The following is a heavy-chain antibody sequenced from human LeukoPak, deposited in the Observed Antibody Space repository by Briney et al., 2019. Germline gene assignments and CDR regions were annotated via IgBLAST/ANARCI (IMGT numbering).Heavy chain of an antibody. CDR2: IDWDDDK. Sequence: SGPALVKPTQTLTLTCTFSGFSLSTSGMYVSWIRQPPGKALEWLARIDWDDDKYYSTSLKTRLTISKDTSKNQVVLTMTNMDPVDTATYYCARYVDTAMVVDYWGQGTLVTASS. V-gene: IGHV2-70*11. J-gene: IGHJ4*02. CDR3: ARYVDTAMVVDY. CDR1: GFSLSTSGMY. D-gene: IGHD5-18*01.